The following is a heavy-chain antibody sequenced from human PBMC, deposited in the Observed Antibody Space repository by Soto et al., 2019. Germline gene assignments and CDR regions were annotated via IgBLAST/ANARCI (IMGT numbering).Heavy chain of an antibody. J-gene: IGHJ6*02. D-gene: IGHD3-22*01. CDR1: SGSFSGYY. CDR2: INHSGGT. Sequence: QVQLQQWGAGLLKPSETLSLTCGVHSGSFSGYYWSWIRQTPGKGLEWNGEINHSGGTNYNPSLNLQLPLSFHPPNPHPSLTLTSLTPAPTSVYSCARWSYYDSTGYYYHYYYHYGIAVWGQGTTVTVSS. V-gene: IGHV4-34*01. CDR3: ARWSYYDSTGYYYHYYYHYGIAV.